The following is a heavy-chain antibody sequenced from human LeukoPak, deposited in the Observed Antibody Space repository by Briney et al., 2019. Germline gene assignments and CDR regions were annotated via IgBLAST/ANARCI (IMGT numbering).Heavy chain of an antibody. CDR1: EFTFRNYG. D-gene: IGHD3-3*01. J-gene: IGHJ5*01. Sequence: HPGGSLRLSCAASEFTFRNYGMHWVRQAPGKGLEWVAFIRDDGSNKYYADSLKGRFTISRDNSKNTLYLQLNSLRPEDTAVYYCAKEVREWFPPDSWGQGTLVTVSS. CDR2: IRDDGSNK. V-gene: IGHV3-30*02. CDR3: AKEVREWFPPDS.